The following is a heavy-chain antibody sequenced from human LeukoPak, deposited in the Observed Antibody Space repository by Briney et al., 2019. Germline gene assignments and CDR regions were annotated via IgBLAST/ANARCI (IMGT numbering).Heavy chain of an antibody. Sequence: AGGSLRLSCAASGFTFSSYAMSWVRQAPGKGLEWVSAISGSGGSTYYADSVKGRFTISRDNSKNTLYLQMNSLRAEDTAVYYCAKDSRHAMVRGEIIGYWGQGTLVTVSS. D-gene: IGHD3-10*01. CDR1: GFTFSSYA. CDR2: ISGSGGST. CDR3: AKDSRHAMVRGEIIGY. J-gene: IGHJ4*02. V-gene: IGHV3-23*01.